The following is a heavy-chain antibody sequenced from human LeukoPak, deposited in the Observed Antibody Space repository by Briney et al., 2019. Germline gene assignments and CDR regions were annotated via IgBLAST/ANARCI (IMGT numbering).Heavy chain of an antibody. V-gene: IGHV4-59*11. CDR3: AKSFLDGPRGLLHNAFDI. D-gene: IGHD1-1*01. J-gene: IGHJ3*02. CDR1: GGSISSHY. CDR2: IYYSGST. Sequence: PSETLSLPCTVSGGSISSHYWSWIRQPPGKGLEGIGYIYYSGSTNYNPSLQGRLTIPVDTSRNQFSLTLSSVTAADRAVYFCAKSFLDGPRGLLHNAFDIWGQGTLVTVSS.